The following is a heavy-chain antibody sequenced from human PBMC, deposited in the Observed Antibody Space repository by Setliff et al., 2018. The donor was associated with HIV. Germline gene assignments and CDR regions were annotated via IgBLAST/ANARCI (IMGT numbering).Heavy chain of an antibody. CDR3: ARGAYYYDSTGYPRDPFDV. CDR1: GYTFTGYF. V-gene: IGHV1-2*02. Sequence: GASVKVSCKASGYTFTGYFLNWVRQAPGQGLEWMGWINPNSGGTNYAQKFQGRVTMTRDTSISTAYMELSRLRSDDTAVYYCARGAYYYDSTGYPRDPFDVWGQGTMVTVSS. D-gene: IGHD3-22*01. J-gene: IGHJ3*01. CDR2: INPNSGGT.